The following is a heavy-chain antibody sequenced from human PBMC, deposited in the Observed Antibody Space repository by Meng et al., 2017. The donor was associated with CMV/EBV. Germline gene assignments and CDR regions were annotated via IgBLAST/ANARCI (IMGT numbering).Heavy chain of an antibody. CDR2: ISSSGSTI. J-gene: IGHJ4*02. V-gene: IGHV3-48*03. D-gene: IGHD3-3*01. CDR1: GFPSSSYE. Sequence: GGPLRPSCAAPGFPSSSYEMNWFRQAPGKGLEWVQYISSSGSTIYYADSVKGRFTISRDNAKNSLYLQMNSLRAEDTAVYYCSRVHITIFGVAPDYWGQGTLVTVSS. CDR3: SRVHITIFGVAPDY.